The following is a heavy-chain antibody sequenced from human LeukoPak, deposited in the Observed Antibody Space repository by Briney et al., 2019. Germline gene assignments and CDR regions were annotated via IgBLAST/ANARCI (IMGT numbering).Heavy chain of an antibody. CDR3: ARGGSYYDSSVAY. Sequence: GGSLRLSCVASGFTFSSYSMNWVRQAPGKGLEWVSSISSSSSYIYYADSVKGRFTISRDNAKNSLYLQMNSLRAEDTAVYYCARGGSYYDSSVAYWGQGTLVTVSS. CDR1: GFTFSSYS. J-gene: IGHJ4*02. D-gene: IGHD3-22*01. V-gene: IGHV3-21*01. CDR2: ISSSSSYI.